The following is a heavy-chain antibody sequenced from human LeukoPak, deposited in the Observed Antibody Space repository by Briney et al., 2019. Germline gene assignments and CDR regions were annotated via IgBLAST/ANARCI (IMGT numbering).Heavy chain of an antibody. Sequence: ASVKVSCKASGGTFSSYAISWVRQAPGQGLEWMGRIIPIFGIANYAQKFQGRVTITADKSTSTAYMELSSLRSEDPAVYYCARHYDILTGFDYWGQGTLVTVSS. V-gene: IGHV1-69*04. J-gene: IGHJ4*02. CDR1: GGTFSSYA. D-gene: IGHD3-9*01. CDR2: IIPIFGIA. CDR3: ARHYDILTGFDY.